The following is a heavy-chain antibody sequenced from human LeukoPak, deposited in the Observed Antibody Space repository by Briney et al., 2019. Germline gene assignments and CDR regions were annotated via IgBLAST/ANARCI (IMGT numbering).Heavy chain of an antibody. CDR3: TRGDGYNWA. CDR2: IRSKAYGGTT. D-gene: IGHD5-24*01. Sequence: PGGSLRLSCAASGFTFSSYSMNWVRQAPGKGLEWVGFIRSKAYGGTTEYAASVKGRFTISRDDSKSIAYLQMNSLKTEDTAVYYCTRGDGYNWAWGQGTLVTVSS. V-gene: IGHV3-49*04. CDR1: GFTFSSYS. J-gene: IGHJ5*02.